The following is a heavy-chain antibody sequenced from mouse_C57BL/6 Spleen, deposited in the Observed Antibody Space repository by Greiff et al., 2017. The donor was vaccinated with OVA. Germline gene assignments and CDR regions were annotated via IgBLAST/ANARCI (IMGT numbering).Heavy chain of an antibody. V-gene: IGHV1-19*01. CDR3: AKDYYGYQGSMDY. J-gene: IGHJ4*01. Sequence: VQLQQSGPVLVKPGASVKMSCKASGYTFTDYYMNWVKQSHGKSLEWIGVINPYNGGTSSNQKFKGKATFTVDKSSSTAYIELNSLTSEDSAVYYCAKDYYGYQGSMDYWGQGTSGTVSS. CDR2: INPYNGGT. D-gene: IGHD2-2*01. CDR1: GYTFTDYY.